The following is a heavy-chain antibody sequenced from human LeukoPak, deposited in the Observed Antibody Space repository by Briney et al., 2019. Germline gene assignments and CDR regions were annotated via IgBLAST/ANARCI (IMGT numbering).Heavy chain of an antibody. CDR3: AYLGGPMGSDDAFAI. D-gene: IGHD1-26*01. CDR2: IYHAGT. CDR1: GFTFSAYG. J-gene: IGHJ3*02. V-gene: IGHV3-33*01. Sequence: PGGSLRLYCAASGFTFSAYGMHWVSQAPGKGLEWITVIYHAGTHYAGSVKGRFTVSRDNSENTLYLQMNSLRAEDTAMYYCAYLGGPMGSDDAFAIWGRGTMVTVSA.